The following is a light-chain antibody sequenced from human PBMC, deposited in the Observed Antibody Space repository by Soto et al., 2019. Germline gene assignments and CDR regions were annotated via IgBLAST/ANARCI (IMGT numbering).Light chain of an antibody. CDR2: LAS. J-gene: IGKJ1*01. V-gene: IGKV3-20*01. CDR1: QIVSSNY. CDR3: QQWGISPGT. Sequence: VLTQSTGTLSFSPGQRATLSCRASQIVSSNYLAWYQQKPGQAPRLLIYLASSSATGVPDRFSGSGSGTDFTLTISRLEPEDCAVYYCQQWGISPGTFGQGTKVAIK.